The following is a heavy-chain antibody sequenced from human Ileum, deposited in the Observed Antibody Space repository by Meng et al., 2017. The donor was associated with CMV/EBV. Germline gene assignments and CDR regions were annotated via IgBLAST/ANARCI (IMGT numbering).Heavy chain of an antibody. J-gene: IGHJ4*02. CDR3: ATFGGDFDY. Sequence: QVQLVQSGAEVREPGASVRVSCKTSGYTFNGYFMHWVRQAPGQGLEWMGWINPITGDTKFAQKFQVRVTLTRDTSLSTGYMELSRLRFDDTAMYYCATFGGDFDYWGQGPLVTVAS. V-gene: IGHV1-2*02. D-gene: IGHD3-3*01. CDR1: GYTFNGYF. CDR2: INPITGDT.